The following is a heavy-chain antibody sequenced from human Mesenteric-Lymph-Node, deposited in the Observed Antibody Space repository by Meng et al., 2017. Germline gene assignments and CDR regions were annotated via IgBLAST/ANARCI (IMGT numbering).Heavy chain of an antibody. D-gene: IGHD3-22*01. V-gene: IGHV4-39*01. Sequence: QGPLQESGPGLVKPSQTLSLTCTVSGGSTTSTSYYWDWIRQSPAKGLEWIGTIGYSGTIVYNPSLSSRVTMTLDTSKNQFSLKLSSVTAPDTAVYYCARRVHDGSGHHYFDYWGQGTLVTVSS. J-gene: IGHJ4*02. CDR3: ARRVHDGSGHHYFDY. CDR2: IGYSGTI. CDR1: GGSTTSTSYY.